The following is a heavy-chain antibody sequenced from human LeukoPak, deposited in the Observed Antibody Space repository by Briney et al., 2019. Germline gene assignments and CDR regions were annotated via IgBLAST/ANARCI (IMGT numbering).Heavy chain of an antibody. CDR1: GGPISSYY. CDR3: ARDRWPGSYDYYYYMDV. CDR2: IYTSGST. D-gene: IGHD1-26*01. V-gene: IGHV4-4*07. Sequence: PSETLSLTCTVSGGPISSYYWSWIRQPAGKGLEWIGRIYTSGSTNYNPSLKSRVTMSVDTSKNQFSLKLSSVTAADTAVYYCARDRWPGSYDYYYYMDVWGKGTTVTVSS. J-gene: IGHJ6*03.